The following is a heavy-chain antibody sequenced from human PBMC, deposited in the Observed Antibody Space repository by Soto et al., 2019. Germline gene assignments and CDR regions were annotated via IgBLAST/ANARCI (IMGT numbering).Heavy chain of an antibody. CDR1: GFTFSSYS. CDR2: ISGSGSTI. Sequence: PGGSLRLPCAASGFTFSSYSMNWVRQAPGKGLEWVSYISGSGSTIYYADSVKGRFTISRDNAKNSLYLQMNSLRAEDTAVYYATRSAYMDVWGKGTTVTVSS. V-gene: IGHV3-48*01. J-gene: IGHJ6*03. D-gene: IGHD2-2*01. CDR3: TRSAYMDV.